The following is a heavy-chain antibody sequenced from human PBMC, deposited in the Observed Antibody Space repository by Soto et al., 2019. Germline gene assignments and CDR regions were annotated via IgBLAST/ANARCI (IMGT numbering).Heavy chain of an antibody. CDR2: IYYSGST. V-gene: IGHV4-59*08. D-gene: IGHD3-9*01. CDR1: GGSISSYY. J-gene: IGHJ6*02. CDR3: ARQGYDILTGYYGMDV. Sequence: SETLSLTCTVSGGSISSYYWSWIRQPPGKGLEWIGYIYYSGSTNYNPSLKSRVTISVDTSKNQFSLKLSSVTAADTAVYYCARQGYDILTGYYGMDVWGQGTTVTVSS.